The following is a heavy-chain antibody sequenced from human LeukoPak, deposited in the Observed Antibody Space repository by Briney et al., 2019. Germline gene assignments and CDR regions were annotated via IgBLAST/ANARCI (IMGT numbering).Heavy chain of an antibody. D-gene: IGHD3-9*01. CDR1: DGSFSGYY. Sequence: SETLSLTCAVYDGSFSGYYWNWIRQPPGKGLEWIGEINHSGSTNYNPSLKSRVTTSVDTSKNQFSLKLSSVTAADTAVYYCARGAYYDILTGRRRYNWFDPWGQGTLVTVSS. V-gene: IGHV4-34*01. CDR2: INHSGST. CDR3: ARGAYYDILTGRRRYNWFDP. J-gene: IGHJ5*02.